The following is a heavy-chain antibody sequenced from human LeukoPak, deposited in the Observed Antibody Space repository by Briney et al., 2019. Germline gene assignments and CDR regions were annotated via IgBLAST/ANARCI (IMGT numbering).Heavy chain of an antibody. CDR1: GFTFSNFW. Sequence: GGSLRLSCAASGFTFSNFWMHWVRQAPGKGLEWVPAISGSGGSTYYADSVKGRFTISRDNSKNTLYLQMNSLRAEDTAVYYCAKDYRSAMSQYYFDYWGQGTLVTVSS. CDR2: ISGSGGST. CDR3: AKDYRSAMSQYYFDY. V-gene: IGHV3-23*01. D-gene: IGHD6-25*01. J-gene: IGHJ4*02.